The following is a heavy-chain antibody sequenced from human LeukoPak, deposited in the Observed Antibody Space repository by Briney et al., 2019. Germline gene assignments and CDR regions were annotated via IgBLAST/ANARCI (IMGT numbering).Heavy chain of an antibody. J-gene: IGHJ4*02. CDR3: ATTLGDCTGGTCYSSHY. Sequence: ASVKVSCKASGHSFTRYYMHWVRQAPGHGLEWMGIINPSSGSAGYAQMLQGRVSMTRDTSTSTVYMELSSLRSEDTAIYYCATTLGDCTGGTCYSSHYWGQGTLVTVSS. CDR2: INPSSGSA. CDR1: GHSFTRYY. V-gene: IGHV1-46*01. D-gene: IGHD2-15*01.